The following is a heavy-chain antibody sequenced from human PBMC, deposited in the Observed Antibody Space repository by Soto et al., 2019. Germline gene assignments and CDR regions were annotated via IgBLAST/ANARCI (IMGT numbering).Heavy chain of an antibody. CDR2: ISAYNGNT. J-gene: IGHJ4*02. CDR3: ARDQSSGSFDY. CDR1: GYTFTSYC. Sequence: GASVEVSCKASGYTFTSYCISWVLQAPGQGLEWMGWISAYNGNTNYAQKLQGRVTMTTDTSTSTAYMELRSLRSDDTAVYYCARDQSSGSFDYWGQGTLVTVSS. D-gene: IGHD6-19*01. V-gene: IGHV1-18*04.